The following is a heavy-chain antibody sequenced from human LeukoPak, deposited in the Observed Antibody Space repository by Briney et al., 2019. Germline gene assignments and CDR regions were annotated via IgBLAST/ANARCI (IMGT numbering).Heavy chain of an antibody. CDR2: IFYDDLDT. CDR3: ARHGLAGCFGGRCFISFHYYGMDV. CDR1: GYSFTSYC. V-gene: IGHV5-51*01. Sequence: GVCRKSSCTVSGYSFTSYCIGWVRHMRGKGRGWRGIIFYDDLDTKNSPSFQNKDNISAVQSISTAYLQWSSLKASDSAMYYCARHGLAGCFGGRCFISFHYYGMDVWGQGTTVTVSS. D-gene: IGHD2-15*01. J-gene: IGHJ6*02.